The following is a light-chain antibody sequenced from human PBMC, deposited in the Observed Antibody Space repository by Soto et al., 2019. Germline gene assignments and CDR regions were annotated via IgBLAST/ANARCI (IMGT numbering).Light chain of an antibody. CDR2: DAS. CDR1: QSVSSY. J-gene: IGKJ4*01. Sequence: EIVLTHSPATLSLSPGERATLSCRASQSVSSYLAWYQHKPGQAPRLLIYDASNRATGIPARFSGSGSGTDFTLTISRLEPEDFAVYYCLHRYNWPLTFGGGTKVEIK. V-gene: IGKV3-11*01. CDR3: LHRYNWPLT.